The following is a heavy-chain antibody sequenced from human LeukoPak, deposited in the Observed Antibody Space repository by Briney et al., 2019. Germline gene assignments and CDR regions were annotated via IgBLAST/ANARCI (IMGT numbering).Heavy chain of an antibody. CDR3: ARAKYYDSSDYDAFDI. Sequence: SETLSLTCTVSGGSISNYYWNWIRQPPGKGLEWIGYIYYTGSTNYNPSLESRVTISVDTSKNEFSLKVRSVTAADTAVYYCARAKYYDSSDYDAFDIWGQGTMVTVSS. J-gene: IGHJ3*02. V-gene: IGHV4-59*01. D-gene: IGHD3-22*01. CDR1: GGSISNYY. CDR2: IYYTGST.